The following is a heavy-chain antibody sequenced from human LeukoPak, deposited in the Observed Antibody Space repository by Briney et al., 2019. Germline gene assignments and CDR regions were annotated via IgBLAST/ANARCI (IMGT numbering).Heavy chain of an antibody. CDR2: ISSSGSTI. CDR3: AKHRLWGAARGFDY. J-gene: IGHJ4*02. Sequence: GGSLRLSCAASGFTFSDYYMSWIRQAPGKGLEWVSYISSSGSTIYYADSVKGRFTISRDNSKNTLYLQMNSLRAEDTAVYYCAKHRLWGAARGFDYWGQGTLVTVSS. D-gene: IGHD6-6*01. V-gene: IGHV3-11*01. CDR1: GFTFSDYY.